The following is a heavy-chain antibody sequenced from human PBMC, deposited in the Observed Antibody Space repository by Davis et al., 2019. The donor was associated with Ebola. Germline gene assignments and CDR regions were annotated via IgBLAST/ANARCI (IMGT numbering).Heavy chain of an antibody. CDR3: ARDATTVTTIWFDP. CDR1: GYTFSGYA. V-gene: IGHV1-18*01. CDR2: INVYNGHT. D-gene: IGHD4-17*01. J-gene: IGHJ5*02. Sequence: AASAQVSCKTSGYTFSGYAISWVRQAPGQGLEWIGRINVYNGHTNYAQNFQGRVTVSTDTSTSIAYMELRSLRSDDTALYYCARDATTVTTIWFDPWGQGTLVTVSS.